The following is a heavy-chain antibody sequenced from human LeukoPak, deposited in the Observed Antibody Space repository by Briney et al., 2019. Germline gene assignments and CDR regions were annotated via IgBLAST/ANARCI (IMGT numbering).Heavy chain of an antibody. J-gene: IGHJ3*02. CDR1: GYSFTSYG. Sequence: ASLKVSCKASGYSFTSYGINWVRQAPGQGLEWMGWISAYNGNTNYAQKLQGRVTMTTDTSTNTAYMELRSLRSDDTAVYYCARGLQENLAWLKAFSAFDIWGQGTMVTVSS. CDR3: ARGLQENLAWLKAFSAFDI. D-gene: IGHD5-24*01. V-gene: IGHV1-18*01. CDR2: ISAYNGNT.